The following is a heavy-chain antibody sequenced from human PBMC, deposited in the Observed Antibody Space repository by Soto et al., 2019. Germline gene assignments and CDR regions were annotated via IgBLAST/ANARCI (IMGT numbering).Heavy chain of an antibody. J-gene: IGHJ5*02. CDR1: GGSFSGYY. CDR2: INHCGST. CDR3: ARGSGGEVEKDYPKFYGVSRARRGFDP. Sequence: PSETLSLTCAVYGGSFSGYYWSWIRQPPGKGLEWIGEINHCGSTNYNPSLKSRVIISVDTSKNQFSLKLSSVTAADTAVYYCARGSGGEVEKDYPKFYGVSRARRGFDPWGQGTLVTVSS. V-gene: IGHV4-34*01. D-gene: IGHD2-8*01.